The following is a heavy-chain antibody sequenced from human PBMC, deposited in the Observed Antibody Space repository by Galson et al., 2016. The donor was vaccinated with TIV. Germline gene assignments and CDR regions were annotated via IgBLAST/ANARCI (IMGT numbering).Heavy chain of an antibody. V-gene: IGHV1-3*01. J-gene: IGHJ4*02. CDR1: GYTFENYA. CDR2: VNVGTGDT. D-gene: IGHD3-22*01. CDR3: ARSDAISGYYYHFDD. Sequence: SVKVSCKASGYTFENYAIQWVRQAPGQRLEWMAWVNVGTGDTRYSQKFQGAVTVTRDTSASTAYMELSSLTSEDTAVYYCARSDAISGYYYHFDDWGQGTLVTVSA.